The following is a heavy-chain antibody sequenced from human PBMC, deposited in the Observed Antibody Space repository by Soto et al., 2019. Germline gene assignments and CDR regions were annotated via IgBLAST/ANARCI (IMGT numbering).Heavy chain of an antibody. CDR1: GDSISGYY. D-gene: IGHD3-3*01. V-gene: IGHV4-59*01. CDR3: ARVPQSDFWSGFDY. J-gene: IGHJ4*02. CDR2: IYYSGST. Sequence: SETLSLTCTVSGDSISGYYWSWIRQPPGKGLEWIGYIYYSGSTNYNPSLKSRVTISVDTSKNQFSLKLSSVTAADTAVYYCARVPQSDFWSGFDYWGQGTLVTVSS.